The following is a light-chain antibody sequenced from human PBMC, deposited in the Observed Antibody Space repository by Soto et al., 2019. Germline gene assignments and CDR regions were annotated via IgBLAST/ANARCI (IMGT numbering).Light chain of an antibody. V-gene: IGKV1-6*01. CDR2: AAS. J-gene: IGKJ4*01. CDR3: LQDYTYPLT. Sequence: AIQVTQSPSSLSASVGDRVTITCRASQGIRNDLGWYQQKAGKAPKLLIYAASSLQSGVPSRFSGSGSGTDFTLTISSLQPEDFATYYCLQDYTYPLTFGGGTKVDIK. CDR1: QGIRND.